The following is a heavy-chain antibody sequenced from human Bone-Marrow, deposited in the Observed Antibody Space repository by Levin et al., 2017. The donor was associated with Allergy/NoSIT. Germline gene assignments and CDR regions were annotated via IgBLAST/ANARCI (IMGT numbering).Heavy chain of an antibody. D-gene: IGHD1-1*01. Sequence: SQTLSLTCTVSAGSIHSFYWSWIRLPPGKGPEWIGYISYSGSTNYSPSLSSRVTISLDTSQTQFSLKLSSVTAADTAVYYCARSRDGGTDFDYWGQGTLVTVSS. V-gene: IGHV4-59*01. CDR1: AGSIHSFY. J-gene: IGHJ4*02. CDR3: ARSRDGGTDFDY. CDR2: ISYSGST.